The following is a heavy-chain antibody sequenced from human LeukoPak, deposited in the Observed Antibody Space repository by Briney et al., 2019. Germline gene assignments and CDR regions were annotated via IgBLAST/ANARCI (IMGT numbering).Heavy chain of an antibody. V-gene: IGHV3-30*02. CDR2: IRYDGNNK. D-gene: IGHD2-2*01. CDR3: ARTAAIERVDY. J-gene: IGHJ4*02. CDR1: GFTFSTCG. Sequence: GGSLRLSCAASGFTFSTCGMHWVRQAPGKGLEWVTYIRYDGNNKFYADSVKGRFTISRDNSKNTPYLQMSSLRAEDTALYYCARTAAIERVDYWGQGTLVTVSS.